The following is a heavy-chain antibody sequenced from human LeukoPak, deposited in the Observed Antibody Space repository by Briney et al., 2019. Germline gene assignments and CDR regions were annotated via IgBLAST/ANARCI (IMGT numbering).Heavy chain of an antibody. Sequence: GESLKISCKGSGYSFTSYWIGWVRQMPGKGLEWMGIIYPGDSDTRYSPSFQGQVTISADKSISTAYLQWSSLKASDTAMYYCARQRPYSSSWLDAFDIWGQGTMVTVSS. CDR2: IYPGDSDT. CDR1: GYSFTSYW. D-gene: IGHD6-13*01. CDR3: ARQRPYSSSWLDAFDI. J-gene: IGHJ3*02. V-gene: IGHV5-51*01.